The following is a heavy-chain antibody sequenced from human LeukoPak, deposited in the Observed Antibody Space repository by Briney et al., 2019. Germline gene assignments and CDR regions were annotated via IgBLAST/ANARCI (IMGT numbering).Heavy chain of an antibody. V-gene: IGHV3-30*04. CDR3: ARERGPAARHYYYYGMDV. CDR2: ISYDGSNK. CDR1: GFTFSSYA. J-gene: IGHJ6*02. D-gene: IGHD2-2*01. Sequence: GRSLRLSCAASGFTFSSYAMHWVRQAPGKGLGWVAVISYDGSNKYYADSVKGRFTISRDNSKNTLYLQMNSLRAEDTAVYYCARERGPAARHYYYYGMDVWGQGTTVTVSS.